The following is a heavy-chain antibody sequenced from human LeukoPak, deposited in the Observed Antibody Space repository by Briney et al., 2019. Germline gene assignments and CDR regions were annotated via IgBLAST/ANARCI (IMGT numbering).Heavy chain of an antibody. J-gene: IGHJ4*02. CDR3: ARDRRVIAVAGPTDY. V-gene: IGHV3-30*19. Sequence: GGSLRLSCAASGFTFRSFGMHWVRQAPGKGLEWVAVISYDGSNKYYADSVKGRFTISRDNSKNTLYLQMNSLRAEDTAVYYCARDRRVIAVAGPTDYWGQGTLVTVSS. D-gene: IGHD6-19*01. CDR2: ISYDGSNK. CDR1: GFTFRSFG.